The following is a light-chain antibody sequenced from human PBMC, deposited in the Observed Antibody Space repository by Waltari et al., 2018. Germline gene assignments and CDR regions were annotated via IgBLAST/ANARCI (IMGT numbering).Light chain of an antibody. CDR1: QSVRSY. V-gene: IGKV3-11*01. J-gene: IGKJ4*01. Sequence: DIVLTQSPATLSLSPGERATLSCRASQSVRSYLAWYQQKPGQAPRPLIYVASKRATDIPARFSGSGSETDFTLTIRSLEPEDFAVYYCQQRYSWPLTFGGGTKVEIK. CDR3: QQRYSWPLT. CDR2: VAS.